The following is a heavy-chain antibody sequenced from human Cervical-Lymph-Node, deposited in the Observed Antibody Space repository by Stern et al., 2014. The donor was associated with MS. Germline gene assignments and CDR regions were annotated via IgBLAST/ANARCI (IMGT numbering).Heavy chain of an antibody. Sequence: MQLVESGGGVVQPGRSLRLSCAASGFTFGSQTMHWVRQAPGKGLDWVAIISYDGSNQHYADSVKGRFTISRDNSNNTLYLQMNSLRAEDTAVYYCAKPAVARYFDYWGQGTQVTVSS. D-gene: IGHD6-19*01. CDR3: AKPAVARYFDY. V-gene: IGHV3-30-3*02. J-gene: IGHJ4*02. CDR2: ISYDGSNQ. CDR1: GFTFGSQT.